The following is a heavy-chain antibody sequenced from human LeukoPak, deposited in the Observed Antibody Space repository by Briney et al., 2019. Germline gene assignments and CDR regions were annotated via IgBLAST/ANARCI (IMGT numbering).Heavy chain of an antibody. CDR1: GYTFTSYY. V-gene: IGHV1-46*01. CDR2: INPNGGST. J-gene: IGHJ3*02. D-gene: IGHD2-2*01. Sequence: ASVKVSCKASGYTFTSYYIHWVRQAPGQGLEWMGIINPNGGSTSYPQKFQGRVTMTRDTSTNTVYMELSSLKSEDTAVYYCARSHQLLPRTDAFDIWGQGTMVTVSS. CDR3: ARSHQLLPRTDAFDI.